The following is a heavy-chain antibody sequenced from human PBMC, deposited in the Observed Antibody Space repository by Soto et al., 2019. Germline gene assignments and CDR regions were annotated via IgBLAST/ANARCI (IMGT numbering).Heavy chain of an antibody. Sequence: DVQLLESGGGLVQPGGSLRFSCAAPGINFLTYAMAWVRQAPGKGLEWVSVISSSGITYYADSVKGRFTISRDISNSTLFLQMNSLRVEDTAVYYGTKMGTSIWYMDYFDYWGRGSLVTVSS. CDR2: ISSSGIT. CDR3: TKMGTSIWYMDYFDY. J-gene: IGHJ4*02. V-gene: IGHV3-23*01. D-gene: IGHD3-3*02. CDR1: GINFLTYA.